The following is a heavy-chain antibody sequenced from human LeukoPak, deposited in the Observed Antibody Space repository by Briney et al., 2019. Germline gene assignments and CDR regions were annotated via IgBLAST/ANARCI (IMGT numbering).Heavy chain of an antibody. J-gene: IGHJ4*02. V-gene: IGHV3-48*02. Sequence: GGSLRLSCAASGFTFSSYSMNWVRQAPGKGLEWVSYISSSSSTIYYADSVKGRFTISRDNAKNSLYLQMNSLRDEDTAVYYCARDPYICSSTSCYGLDFDYWGQGTLVTVSS. D-gene: IGHD2-2*01. CDR2: ISSSSSTI. CDR3: ARDPYICSSTSCYGLDFDY. CDR1: GFTFSSYS.